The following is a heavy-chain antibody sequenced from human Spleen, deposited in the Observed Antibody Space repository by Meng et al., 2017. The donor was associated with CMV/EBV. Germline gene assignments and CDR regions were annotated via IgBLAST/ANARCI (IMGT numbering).Heavy chain of an antibody. CDR2: INPNSGGT. CDR1: GYTFTGYY. CDR3: ARILIAVAGTMDY. J-gene: IGHJ4*02. D-gene: IGHD6-19*01. Sequence: GQLGQSGAEVKKPGASVKVSCKASGYTFTGYYMHWVRQAPGQGLEWMGWINPNSGGTNYAQKFQGRVTMTRDTSISTAYMELSRLRSDDTAVYYCARILIAVAGTMDYWGQGTLVTVSS. V-gene: IGHV1-2*02.